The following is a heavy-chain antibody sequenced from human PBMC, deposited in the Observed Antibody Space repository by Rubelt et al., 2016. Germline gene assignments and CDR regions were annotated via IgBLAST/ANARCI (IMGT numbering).Heavy chain of an antibody. Sequence: QVQLVESGGGVVQPGRSLRLSCAASGFTFSSYAMHWVRQAPGKGLEWVAVISYDGSNKYYADSVKGRFTISRDNSKNTLYLQMNSLRAEDTAVYYCARDYAAGRSTNAFDIWGQGTMVTVSS. CDR2: ISYDGSNK. CDR1: GFTFSSYA. D-gene: IGHD6-13*01. J-gene: IGHJ3*02. V-gene: IGHV3-30*04. CDR3: ARDYAAGRSTNAFDI.